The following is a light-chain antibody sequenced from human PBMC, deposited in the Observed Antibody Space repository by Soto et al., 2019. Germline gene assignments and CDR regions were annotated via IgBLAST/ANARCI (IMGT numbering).Light chain of an antibody. CDR1: SSDIGGYNY. Sequence: QSALTQPGSVSGSPGQSITISCTGTSSDIGGYNYVSWYQQHPGKAPKLMIYDVNNRPSGVSNRFSGSKSGNTASLTTSGLQAEDEADYYCSSYTSSSTRVFGTGTKVTVL. V-gene: IGLV2-14*01. CDR2: DVN. J-gene: IGLJ1*01. CDR3: SSYTSSSTRV.